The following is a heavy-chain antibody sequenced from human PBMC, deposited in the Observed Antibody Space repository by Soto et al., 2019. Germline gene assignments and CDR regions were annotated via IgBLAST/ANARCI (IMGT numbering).Heavy chain of an antibody. Sequence: GASEKVSCKASGYTFTSYGISWVRQAPGQGLEWMGWISAYNGNTNYARKLQGRVTMTTDTSTSTAYMELRSLRSDDTAVYYCARVGIVGATNWFDPWGQGTLVTVSS. J-gene: IGHJ5*02. CDR1: GYTFTSYG. V-gene: IGHV1-18*01. CDR2: ISAYNGNT. CDR3: ARVGIVGATNWFDP. D-gene: IGHD1-26*01.